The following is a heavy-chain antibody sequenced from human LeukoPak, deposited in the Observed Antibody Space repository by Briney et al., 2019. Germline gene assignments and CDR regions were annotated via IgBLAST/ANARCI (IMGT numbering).Heavy chain of an antibody. CDR3: AGDAQWLVPEGYYYYMDV. CDR2: ISSRSSYI. CDR1: GFTFSRYN. V-gene: IGHV3-21*01. Sequence: KPGGSLRLSCAGSGFTFSRYNMNWFRQAPGKGLERVSSISSRSSYIFYADSVKGRFTISRDNAKNSLYLQMNSLGAEDTAVYYCAGDAQWLVPEGYYYYMDVWGKGTTVTVSS. J-gene: IGHJ6*03. D-gene: IGHD6-19*01.